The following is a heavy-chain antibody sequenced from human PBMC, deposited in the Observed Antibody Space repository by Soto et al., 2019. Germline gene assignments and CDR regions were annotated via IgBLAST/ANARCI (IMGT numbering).Heavy chain of an antibody. J-gene: IGHJ4*02. CDR1: GYTITHYY. V-gene: IGHV1-46*01. CDR3: ARDLAAFDY. CDR2: INPASGST. Sequence: QVQLVQSGAEVKKPGASVKVSCRTSGYTITHYYIHWVRQAPGQGHEWLSIINPASGSTNYAQDFQRRVSLTMDTSTTTVYMELCGLSAEDTAIFYCARDLAAFDYWGQGTLVTVSS. D-gene: IGHD6-13*01.